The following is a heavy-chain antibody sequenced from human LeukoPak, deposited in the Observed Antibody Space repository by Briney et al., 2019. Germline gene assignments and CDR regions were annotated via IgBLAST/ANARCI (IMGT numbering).Heavy chain of an antibody. CDR1: GGSISSYY. D-gene: IGHD2-2*01. Sequence: SETLSLTCTVSGGSISSYYWSWIRQPPGKGLEWIGYIPYSGSTNYNPSLKSRVTISVGTSKNQFSLKLSSVTAADTAVYFCARYYCTSTACYYFDYWGQGTLVTVSS. CDR3: ARYYCTSTACYYFDY. V-gene: IGHV4-59*01. J-gene: IGHJ4*02. CDR2: IPYSGST.